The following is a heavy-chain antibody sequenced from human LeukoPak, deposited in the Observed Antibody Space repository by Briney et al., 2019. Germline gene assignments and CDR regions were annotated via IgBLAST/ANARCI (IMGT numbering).Heavy chain of an antibody. CDR2: IHYSGST. V-gene: IGHV4-39*07. J-gene: IGHJ3*02. D-gene: IGHD3-3*01. Sequence: SSETLSLTCTVSGGSISSSSYYWGWIRQPPGKGLEWIGSIHYSGSTNYNPSLKSRVTISVDTSKNQFSLKLSSVTAADTAVYYCAQATWSGYHDAFDIWGQGTMVTVSS. CDR3: AQATWSGYHDAFDI. CDR1: GGSISSSSYY.